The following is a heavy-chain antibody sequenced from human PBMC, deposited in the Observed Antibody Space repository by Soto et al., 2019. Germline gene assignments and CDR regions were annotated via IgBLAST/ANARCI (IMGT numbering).Heavy chain of an antibody. CDR3: ARGPRDCSSTSCQPHDYYYYGMDV. CDR2: IWYDGSNK. D-gene: IGHD2-2*01. V-gene: IGHV3-33*01. Sequence: GGSLRLSCAASGFTFSSYGMHWVRQAPGKGLEWVAVIWYDGSNKYYADSVKGRFTISRDNSKNTLYLQMNSLRAEDTAVYYCARGPRDCSSTSCQPHDYYYYGMDVWGQGTTVTVSS. CDR1: GFTFSSYG. J-gene: IGHJ6*02.